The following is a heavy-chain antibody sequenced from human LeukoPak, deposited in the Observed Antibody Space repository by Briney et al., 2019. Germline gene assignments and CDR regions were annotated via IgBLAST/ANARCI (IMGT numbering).Heavy chain of an antibody. CDR2: ISGSGGST. CDR3: AKDRGMGKNYYYGMDV. Sequence: AGGSLRLSCAASGFTFSSYAMSWVRQAPGKGLEWVSAISGSGGSTYYADSVKGRFTISRDNSKNTLYLQMNSLRAEDTAVYYCAKDRGMGKNYYYGMDVWGQGTTVTVSS. J-gene: IGHJ6*02. V-gene: IGHV3-23*01. CDR1: GFTFSSYA. D-gene: IGHD1-14*01.